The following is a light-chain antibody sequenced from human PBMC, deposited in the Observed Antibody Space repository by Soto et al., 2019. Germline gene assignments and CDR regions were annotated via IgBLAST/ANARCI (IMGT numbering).Light chain of an antibody. CDR3: QQYKNWPL. Sequence: MMMTQSPATLSVSPGERVTLSCRTSHSVNSHVAWYQQKPGQAPRLLLYGASTRATGIPVRFSGSGFGTEVTLTISSLQSEDFAVYYCQQYKNWPLFGQGTRLEIK. V-gene: IGKV3-15*01. CDR2: GAS. CDR1: HSVNSH. J-gene: IGKJ5*01.